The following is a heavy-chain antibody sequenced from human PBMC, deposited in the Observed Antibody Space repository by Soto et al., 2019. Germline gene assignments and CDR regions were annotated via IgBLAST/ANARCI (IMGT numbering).Heavy chain of an antibody. J-gene: IGHJ5*02. CDR2: VYYSRTP. V-gene: IGHV4-39*01. Sequence: PSETLSLMATLSGDSISRSRFYWVWIRQPPGKGLKWTSKVYYSRTPHCTPSPKSMVNICIDTSTTQFSLHLRSVTAADTAVYYCARLKGAFFTTTYDCFGPWGHGTPFTVRS. CDR3: ARLKGAFFTTTYDCFGP. D-gene: IGHD1-26*01. CDR1: GDSISRSRFY.